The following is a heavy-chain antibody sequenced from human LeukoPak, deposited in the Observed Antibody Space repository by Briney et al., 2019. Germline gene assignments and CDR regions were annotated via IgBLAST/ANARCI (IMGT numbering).Heavy chain of an antibody. V-gene: IGHV3-74*01. CDR1: GFTFSSYW. Sequence: GGSLRLSCAASGFTFSSYWMHWVRQAPGKGLVWVSRINSDGSSTSYADSVKGRFTISRDNAKNTLYLQMNSLRAEDTAVYYCAREFMIKAFDIWGQGTVVTVSS. CDR2: INSDGSST. D-gene: IGHD3-16*01. CDR3: AREFMIKAFDI. J-gene: IGHJ3*02.